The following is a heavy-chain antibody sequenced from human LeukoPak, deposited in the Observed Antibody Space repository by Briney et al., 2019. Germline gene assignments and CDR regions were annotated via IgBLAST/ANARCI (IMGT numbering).Heavy chain of an antibody. J-gene: IGHJ4*02. D-gene: IGHD3-10*01. CDR2: ISGSGGST. CDR1: GFTFSSYA. V-gene: IGHV3-23*01. CDR3: AKDRSSGSYSDY. Sequence: GGSLRLSCAASGFTFSSYAMSWVRQAPGKGLEWVSAISGSGGSTYYADSMKGRFTISRDNSKNTLYLQMNSLRAEDTAVYYCAKDRSSGSYSDYWGQGTLVTVSS.